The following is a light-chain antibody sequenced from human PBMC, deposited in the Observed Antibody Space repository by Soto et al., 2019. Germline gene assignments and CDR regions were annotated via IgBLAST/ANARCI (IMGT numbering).Light chain of an antibody. J-gene: IGLJ1*01. CDR2: EVN. V-gene: IGLV2-14*01. CDR1: SSDVGGYDY. CDR3: SSYSISTAYL. Sequence: SVLTQPASVSGSPGQSITISCTGTSSDVGGYDYVSWYQLHPGKAPKLMVFEVNNRPSGVSYRFSGSKSGNTASLTISGLQAEDKADYFCSSYSISTAYLFGTGTKVTVL.